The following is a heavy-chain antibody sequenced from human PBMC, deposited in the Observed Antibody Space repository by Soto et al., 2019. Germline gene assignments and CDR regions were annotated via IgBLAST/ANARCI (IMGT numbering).Heavy chain of an antibody. D-gene: IGHD3-10*01. J-gene: IGHJ4*02. CDR3: GTPPGGGGY. V-gene: IGHV3-53*01. CDR1: GFTVSNNY. Sequence: VQLVESGGGLIQPGGSLRLSCAVSGFTVSNNYMSWVRQAPGKGLEGVSVIYSGGYTAYGDSVKGRFTISRDNSKTTLYLQKNSLEAGPTVVFYWGTPPGGGGYWGQGTLVTVSS. CDR2: IYSGGYT.